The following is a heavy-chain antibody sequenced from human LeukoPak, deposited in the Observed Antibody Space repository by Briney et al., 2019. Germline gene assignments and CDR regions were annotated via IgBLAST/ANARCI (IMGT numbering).Heavy chain of an antibody. CDR1: GGSISSDFYF. D-gene: IGHD6-19*01. CDR3: ARTYRSGGYQRGDFDI. Sequence: SQTLSLTCTVSGGSISSDFYFWSWIRQPAGKGLEWIGRVYTTGSTDYSTNYNPSLRSRITISLDTSKNQFSLELNSVTAADTALYYCARTYRSGGYQRGDFDIWGQGRMVAVSS. J-gene: IGHJ3*02. V-gene: IGHV4-61*02. CDR2: VYTTG.